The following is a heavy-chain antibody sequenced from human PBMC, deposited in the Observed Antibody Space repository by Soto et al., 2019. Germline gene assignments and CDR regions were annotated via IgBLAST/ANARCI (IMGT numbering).Heavy chain of an antibody. D-gene: IGHD3-22*01. J-gene: IGHJ6*02. CDR3: AKGRGDYYDSSGYYPGISAYYGMDV. V-gene: IGHV3-9*01. Sequence: PGGSLRLSCAASGFNFSNHWMHWVRQRPAEGLVWVSGISWNSGSIGYADSVKGRFTISRDNAKNSLYLQMNSLRAEDTALYYCAKGRGDYYDSSGYYPGISAYYGMDVWGQGTTVTV. CDR1: GFNFSNHW. CDR2: ISWNSGSI.